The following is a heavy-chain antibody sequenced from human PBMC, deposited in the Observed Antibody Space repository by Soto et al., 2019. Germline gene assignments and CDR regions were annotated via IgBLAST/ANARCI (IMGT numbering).Heavy chain of an antibody. J-gene: IGHJ5*02. D-gene: IGHD4-4*01. V-gene: IGHV3-48*01. CDR2: ISSGSGTI. CDR1: GFTFSSYS. Sequence: PGGSLRLSCAASGFTFSSYSMNWVRQAPGKGLEWVSYISSGSGTIYYADSVKGRFTISRDNAKNSLYLQMNSLRAEDTAMYYCSRDPAATLTTRVRWFDPWGQGTLVTVSS. CDR3: SRDPAATLTTRVRWFDP.